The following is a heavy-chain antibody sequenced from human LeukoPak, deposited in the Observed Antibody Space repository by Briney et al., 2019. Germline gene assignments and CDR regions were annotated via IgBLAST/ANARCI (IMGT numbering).Heavy chain of an antibody. Sequence: GASVKVSCKASGYTFTSYGISWVRQAPGQGLEWMGWISAYNGNTNYAQKPQGRVTMTTDTSTSTAYMELRSLRSDDTAVYYCARDQVVVPEGSFFGMDVWGQGTTVTVFS. J-gene: IGHJ6*02. V-gene: IGHV1-18*01. CDR1: GYTFTSYG. CDR3: ARDQVVVPEGSFFGMDV. CDR2: ISAYNGNT. D-gene: IGHD2-2*01.